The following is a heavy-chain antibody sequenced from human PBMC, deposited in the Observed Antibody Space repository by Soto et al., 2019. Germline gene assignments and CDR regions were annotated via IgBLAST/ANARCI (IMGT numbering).Heavy chain of an antibody. CDR3: VRPGWKSSPYAGMDV. J-gene: IGHJ6*02. D-gene: IGHD1-1*01. CDR2: IIPIFGTA. Sequence: GASVKVSCKASGGTFSSYAISWVRQAPGQGLEWMGGIIPIFGTANYAQKFQGRVTITADKSTSTAYMELSSLRSEDTAVYYCVRPGWKSSPYAGMDVWGQGTTVTVSS. V-gene: IGHV1-69*06. CDR1: GGTFSSYA.